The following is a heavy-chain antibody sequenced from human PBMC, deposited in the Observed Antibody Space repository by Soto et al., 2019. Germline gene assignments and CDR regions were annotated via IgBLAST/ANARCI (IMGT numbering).Heavy chain of an antibody. D-gene: IGHD2-2*01. Sequence: PGGSLRLSCAASGFTFSNAWMSWVRQAPGKGLEWVARIKSKINGGTTDHAAPVKGRFTISRDDSKNTLYLQMDSLQIEDTAVYYCAADVGDIVVVPAAIFGVGATDGMDVWGQGTTVTVSS. CDR3: AADVGDIVVVPAAIFGVGATDGMDV. CDR2: IKSKINGGTT. J-gene: IGHJ6*02. V-gene: IGHV3-15*01. CDR1: GFTFSNAW.